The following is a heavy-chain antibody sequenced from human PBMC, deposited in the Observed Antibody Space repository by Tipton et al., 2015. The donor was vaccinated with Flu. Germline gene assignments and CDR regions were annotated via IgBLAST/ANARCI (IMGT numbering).Heavy chain of an antibody. J-gene: IGHJ5*02. CDR1: AGSVSNTDYY. Sequence: TLPLTCSVSAGSVSNTDYYWGWLRQPPGKGLEWIGSISDRGTTNYNPSLKSRVSISVDTSRNQFSLNLDSVTDSDTAVYYCARMTTFFGWFDPWGQGTLVTVSS. D-gene: IGHD4-11*01. V-gene: IGHV4-39*01. CDR3: ARMTTFFGWFDP. CDR2: ISDRGTT.